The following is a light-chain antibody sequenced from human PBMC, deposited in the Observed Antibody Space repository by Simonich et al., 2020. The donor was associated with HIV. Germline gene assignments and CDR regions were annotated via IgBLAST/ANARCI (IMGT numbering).Light chain of an antibody. Sequence: ELVMKQSPSTLSLSPGKRATLSCRASHSVSSNLAWYPQKPGQAPRLRIYGASTRATGIPARFIGSGSGTEFTLTINSLQSEDFAVYYCQQYNNWPNTFGQGTKLEIK. V-gene: IGKV3-15*01. CDR3: QQYNNWPNT. CDR2: GAS. CDR1: HSVSSN. J-gene: IGKJ2*01.